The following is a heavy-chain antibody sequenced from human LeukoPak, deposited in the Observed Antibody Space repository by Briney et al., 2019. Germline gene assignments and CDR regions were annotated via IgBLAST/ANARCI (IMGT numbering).Heavy chain of an antibody. Sequence: SETLSLTCTVSGGSISTSSYYWGWVRQPPGKGLEWIGEIYHSGSTNYNPSLKSRVTISVDKSKNQFSLKLSSVTAADTAVCYCARGLDNWSVYIFDNWGLGTLVTVSS. V-gene: IGHV4-39*07. D-gene: IGHD1-20*01. CDR1: GGSISTSSYY. CDR2: IYHSGST. CDR3: ARGLDNWSVYIFDN. J-gene: IGHJ4*02.